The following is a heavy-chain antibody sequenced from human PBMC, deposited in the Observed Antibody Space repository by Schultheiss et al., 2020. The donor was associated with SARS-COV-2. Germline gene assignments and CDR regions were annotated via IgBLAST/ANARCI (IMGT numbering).Heavy chain of an antibody. D-gene: IGHD6-13*01. V-gene: IGHV3-23*01. Sequence: GGSLRLSCAASGFTFSSYAMSWVRQAPGKGLEWVSAISGSGGSTYYADSVKGRFTISRDNSKNTLYLQMNSLRAEDTAVYYCARDRTRRYSSSCSDYWGQGTLVTVSS. CDR1: GFTFSSYA. J-gene: IGHJ4*02. CDR2: ISGSGGST. CDR3: ARDRTRRYSSSCSDY.